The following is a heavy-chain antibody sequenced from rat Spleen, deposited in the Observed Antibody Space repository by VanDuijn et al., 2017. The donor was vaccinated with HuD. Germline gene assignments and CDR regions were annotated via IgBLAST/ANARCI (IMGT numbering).Heavy chain of an antibody. V-gene: IGHV5-25*01. D-gene: IGHD1-10*01. CDR2: INSGGGDI. CDR1: GFAFSNFG. Sequence: EVQLVESGGGLVQPGRSMKLSCAASGFAFSNFGMAWVRQTPTKGLEWVASINSGGGDIYYPDSVKGRFTISRDNAKSTLYLQMDSLRSEDTASYYCARQGIYNNYGWFAYWGQGTLVTVSS. CDR3: ARQGIYNNYGWFAY. J-gene: IGHJ3*01.